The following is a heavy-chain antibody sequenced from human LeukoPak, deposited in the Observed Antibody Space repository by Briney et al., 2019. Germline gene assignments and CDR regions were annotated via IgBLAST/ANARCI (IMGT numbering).Heavy chain of an antibody. V-gene: IGHV4-39*07. Sequence: SETLSLTCTVSGGSISSSSYYWGWIRQPPGKGLEWIGSIYYSGSTYYNPSLKSRVTISVNTSKNQFSLKLSSVTAADTAVYYCARDATGDRKLDFDYWGQGTLVTVSS. CDR1: GGSISSSSYY. J-gene: IGHJ4*02. CDR2: IYYSGST. D-gene: IGHD7-27*01. CDR3: ARDATGDRKLDFDY.